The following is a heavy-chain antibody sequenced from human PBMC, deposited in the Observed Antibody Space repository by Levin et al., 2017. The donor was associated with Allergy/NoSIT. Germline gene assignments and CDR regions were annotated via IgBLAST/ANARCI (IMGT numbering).Heavy chain of an antibody. D-gene: IGHD2-2*01. V-gene: IGHV3-73*01. Sequence: LGESLKISCAASGFTFSGSAMHWVRQASGKGLEWVGRIRSKANSYATAYAASVKGRFTISRDDSKNTAYLQMNSLKTEDTAVYYCTRAAIVDYVLENWGQGTLVTVSS. CDR1: GFTFSGSA. CDR3: TRAAIVDYVLEN. CDR2: IRSKANSYAT. J-gene: IGHJ4*02.